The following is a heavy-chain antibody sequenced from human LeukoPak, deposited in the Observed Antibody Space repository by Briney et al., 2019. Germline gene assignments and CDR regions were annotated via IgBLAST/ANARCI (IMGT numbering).Heavy chain of an antibody. J-gene: IGHJ3*02. CDR2: IYYSGST. Sequence: SETLSLTCAVYGGSFSGYYWSWIRQPPGKGLEWIGYIYYSGSTNYNPSLKSRVTISVDTSKNQFSLKLSSVTAADTAVYYCARDPGPRPYYDFWSGYPPNAFDIWGQGTMVTVSS. CDR1: GGSFSGYY. CDR3: ARDPGPRPYYDFWSGYPPNAFDI. D-gene: IGHD3-3*01. V-gene: IGHV4-59*01.